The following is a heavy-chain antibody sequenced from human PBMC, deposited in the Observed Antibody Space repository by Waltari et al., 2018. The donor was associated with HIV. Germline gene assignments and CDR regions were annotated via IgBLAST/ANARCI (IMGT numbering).Heavy chain of an antibody. J-gene: IGHJ4*02. D-gene: IGHD3-3*02. Sequence: EVHLLESGGGLAQPGESLRLSCAASGFTFSRNTMGWVRQAPGKGREWVSDINSGGDATYYTDSVKGRFTISRDNAKNTLYLQMNSLRAEDTAIYYCAKAGSISWYDYWGQGTLVTVSS. CDR3: AKAGSISWYDY. CDR2: INSGGDAT. V-gene: IGHV3-23*01. CDR1: GFTFSRNT.